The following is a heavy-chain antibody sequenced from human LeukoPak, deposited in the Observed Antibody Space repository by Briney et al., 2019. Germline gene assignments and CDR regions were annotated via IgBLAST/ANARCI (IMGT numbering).Heavy chain of an antibody. CDR3: ARDDFGSGSSFDY. Sequence: PGGSLRLSCAASGFTFSSFGMHWVRQAPGKGLEWVAVIWYDESKEYYADSVRGRFTVSRDNSKYTLFLQMNSLRADDTAVYYCARDDFGSGSSFDYWGQGTLVTVSS. D-gene: IGHD6-19*01. J-gene: IGHJ4*02. CDR2: IWYDESKE. CDR1: GFTFSSFG. V-gene: IGHV3-33*01.